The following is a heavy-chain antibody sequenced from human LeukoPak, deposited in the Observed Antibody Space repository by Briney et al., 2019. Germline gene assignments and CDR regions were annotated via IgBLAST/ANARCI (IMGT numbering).Heavy chain of an antibody. CDR3: ARSGSYSFWFDP. V-gene: IGHV4-39*01. CDR2: IYCSGIT. Sequence: SETLSLTCSVSGGSIRSSDDYWGWIRQPPGKGLEWIGSIYCSGITYYNPSLKSRVTISVDTSKNQFSLKLSSVTAADTAVYYCARSGSYSFWFDPWGQGTLVTVSS. CDR1: GGSIRSSDDY. D-gene: IGHD1-26*01. J-gene: IGHJ5*02.